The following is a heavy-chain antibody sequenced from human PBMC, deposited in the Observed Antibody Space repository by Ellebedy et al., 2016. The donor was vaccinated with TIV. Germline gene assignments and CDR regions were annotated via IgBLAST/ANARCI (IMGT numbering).Heavy chain of an antibody. CDR3: ARASSGWYLVHRGSHFDY. J-gene: IGHJ4*02. D-gene: IGHD6-19*01. Sequence: GGSLRLXCAASGFTFSSYDMHWVRQAPGKGLVWVSRINSDGSSTSYADSVKGRFTISRDNAKNTLYLQMNSLRAEDTAVYYCARASSGWYLVHRGSHFDYWGQGTLVTVSS. CDR2: INSDGSST. CDR1: GFTFSSYD. V-gene: IGHV3-74*01.